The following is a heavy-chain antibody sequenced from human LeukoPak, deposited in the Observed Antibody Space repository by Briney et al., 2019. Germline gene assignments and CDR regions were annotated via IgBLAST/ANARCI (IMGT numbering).Heavy chain of an antibody. CDR1: GFAFSDYS. Sequence: PGGSLRLSCAASGFAFSDYSVNWVRQAPGKGLEWVSSISSFSYIYYADSVTGRFTISRDNAKNSLYLQMSSLRAEDTAVYYCATDRYYHDTSGYYPGYLFDYWGQGTLVTVSS. D-gene: IGHD3-22*01. V-gene: IGHV3-21*06. CDR2: ISSFSYI. CDR3: ATDRYYHDTSGYYPGYLFDY. J-gene: IGHJ4*02.